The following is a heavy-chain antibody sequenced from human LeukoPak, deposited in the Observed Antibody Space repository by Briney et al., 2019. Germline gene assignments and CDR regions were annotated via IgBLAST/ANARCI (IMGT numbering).Heavy chain of an antibody. CDR2: MNPGSGNT. D-gene: IGHD2-8*01. V-gene: IGHV1-8*03. J-gene: IGHJ4*02. Sequence: ASVKVSCKTSGYSFTNYDINWVRQATGQGREGMGWMNPGSGNTGSAQKFQGRVTITGDTSTSTAFLELSGLTSEDTAVYYCARGFINGPYYFDYWGQGTLVTVSS. CDR1: GYSFTNYD. CDR3: ARGFINGPYYFDY.